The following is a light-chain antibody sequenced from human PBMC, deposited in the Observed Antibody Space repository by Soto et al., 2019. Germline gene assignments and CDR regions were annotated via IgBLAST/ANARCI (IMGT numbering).Light chain of an antibody. CDR3: QPYDNRRRT. CDR2: AAS. V-gene: IGKV1-8*01. J-gene: IGKJ4*01. Sequence: AIRMTQSPSSLSASTGDRVTITCRASQGISSYLAWYQQKPGKAPKLLIYAASTLQSGVPSRFSGSGSGTDFTLTISCLQSEYIPTYYCQPYDNRRRTFGGG. CDR1: QGISSY.